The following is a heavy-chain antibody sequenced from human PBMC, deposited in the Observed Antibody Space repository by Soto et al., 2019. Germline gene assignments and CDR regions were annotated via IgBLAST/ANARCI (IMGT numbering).Heavy chain of an antibody. CDR1: GGTFSSYA. J-gene: IGHJ5*02. Sequence: QVQLVQSGAEVKKPGSSVKVSCKASGGTFSSYAISWVRQAPGQGLEWMGGIIPIFGTANYAQKFQGRVMITAADSASTGYMELSSLRSEDTDVYFCARNQMYYGSGGYSPEDEDGWFDPWGQGTLVTVSS. D-gene: IGHD3-10*01. CDR2: IIPIFGTA. CDR3: ARNQMYYGSGGYSPEDEDGWFDP. V-gene: IGHV1-69*12.